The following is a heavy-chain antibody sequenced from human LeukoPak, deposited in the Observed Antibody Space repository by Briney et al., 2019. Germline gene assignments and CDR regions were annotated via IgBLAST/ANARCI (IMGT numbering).Heavy chain of an antibody. Sequence: GGSLRLSCAASGFTFSSYWMHWVRQAPGQGLVWVSHTKPAGSTAFYADSVKGRFTISRDNAKNTVYLQMSSLGAEGTAVYYCVRDNAYTFDYWGQGTLVTVSS. J-gene: IGHJ4*01. D-gene: IGHD5-24*01. CDR2: TKPAGSTA. CDR1: GFTFSSYW. CDR3: VRDNAYTFDY. V-gene: IGHV3-74*01.